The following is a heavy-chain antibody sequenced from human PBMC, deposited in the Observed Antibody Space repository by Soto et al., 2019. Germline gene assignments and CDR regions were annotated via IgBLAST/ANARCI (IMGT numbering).Heavy chain of an antibody. CDR3: ARGGDSSYYDSSGYPAAFDI. J-gene: IGHJ3*02. V-gene: IGHV3-74*01. CDR1: GFTFSSYW. D-gene: IGHD3-22*01. Sequence: EVQLVESGGGLVQPGGSQRLSCEGSGFTFSSYWMHWVRQAPGKGLVWVSRISRYGSSTSYADSVKGRFTISRDNARNTLYLQMNSLRAEDTAVYYCARGGDSSYYDSSGYPAAFDIWGQGTMVTVSS. CDR2: ISRYGSST.